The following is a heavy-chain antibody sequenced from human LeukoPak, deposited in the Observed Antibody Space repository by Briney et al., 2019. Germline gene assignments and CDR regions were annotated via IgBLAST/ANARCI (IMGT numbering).Heavy chain of an antibody. CDR3: ARGGDCSSTSCSDLYYYYGMDV. CDR1: GGTFSSYA. J-gene: IGHJ6*04. V-gene: IGHV1-69*01. CDR2: IIPIFGTA. Sequence: SVKVSCKASGGTFSSYAISWVRQAPGQGLEWMGGIIPIFGTANYAQKFQGRVTITADESTSTAYMELSSLRSEDTAVYYCARGGDCSSTSCSDLYYYYGMDVWGKGTTVTVSS. D-gene: IGHD2-2*01.